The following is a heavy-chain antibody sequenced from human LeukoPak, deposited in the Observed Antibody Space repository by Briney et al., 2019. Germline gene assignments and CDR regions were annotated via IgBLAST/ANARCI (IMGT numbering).Heavy chain of an antibody. CDR2: IYYSGGT. Sequence: PSETLSLTCTVSGGSIGSSSYYWGWIRQPPGKGLEWIGSIYYSGGTYYNPSLKSRVTISVDTSKNQFSLKLSSVTAADTAVYYCARHSGSYYPGINWFDPWGQGTLVTVSS. CDR1: GGSIGSSSYY. CDR3: ARHSGSYYPGINWFDP. J-gene: IGHJ5*02. D-gene: IGHD1-26*01. V-gene: IGHV4-39*01.